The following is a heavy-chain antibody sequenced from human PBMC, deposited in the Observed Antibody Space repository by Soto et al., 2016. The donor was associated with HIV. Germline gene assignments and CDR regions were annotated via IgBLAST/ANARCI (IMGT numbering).Heavy chain of an antibody. Sequence: EVQLVESGGGLVQPGGSLRLSCAASGFTFSSYWMHWVRQAPGKGLVWVSRINSDGSSTSYADSVKGRFIISRDNAKNTLYLQMYSLRVEDTAVYYCAREGGGFLEWLSYYFDYWGQGTLVTVSS. CDR1: GFTFSSYW. J-gene: IGHJ4*02. D-gene: IGHD3-3*01. CDR2: INSDGSST. V-gene: IGHV3-74*01. CDR3: AREGGGFLEWLSYYFDY.